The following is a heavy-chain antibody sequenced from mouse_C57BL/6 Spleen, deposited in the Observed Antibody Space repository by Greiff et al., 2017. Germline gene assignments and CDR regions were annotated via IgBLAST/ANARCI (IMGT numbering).Heavy chain of an antibody. J-gene: IGHJ4*01. V-gene: IGHV1-69*01. CDR3: ARPNYGSSEDYAMDY. D-gene: IGHD1-1*01. CDR1: GYTFTSYW. CDR2: IDPSDSYT. Sequence: VQLQQPGAELVMPGASVKLSCKASGYTFTSYWMHWVKQRPGQGLEWIGEIDPSDSYTNYNQKFKGKSTLTVDKSSSTAYMQLSSLTSEDSAVYYCARPNYGSSEDYAMDYWGQGTSGTVSS.